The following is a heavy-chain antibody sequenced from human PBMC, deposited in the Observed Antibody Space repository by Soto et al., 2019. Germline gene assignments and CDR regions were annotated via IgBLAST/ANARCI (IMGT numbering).Heavy chain of an antibody. CDR1: GGTFSSYA. V-gene: IGHV1-69*13. J-gene: IGHJ3*02. CDR3: ARVLNDYGGDAHAFDI. CDR2: IIPIFGTA. Sequence: SVKVSCKASGGTFSSYAISWVRQAPGQGLEWMGGIIPIFGTANYAQKFQGRVTITADESTSTAYMELSSLRSEDTAVYYCARVLNDYGGDAHAFDIWGQGTMVTV. D-gene: IGHD4-17*01.